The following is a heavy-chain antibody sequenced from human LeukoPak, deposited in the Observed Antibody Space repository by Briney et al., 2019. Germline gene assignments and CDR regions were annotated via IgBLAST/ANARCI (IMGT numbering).Heavy chain of an antibody. V-gene: IGHV4-34*01. J-gene: IGHJ4*02. CDR3: ARTSYRGGGDY. D-gene: IGHD2-2*01. CDR1: GGSFSGYS. Sequence: PSETLSLTCAVYGGSFSGYSWSWIRQSPGKGLEWIGEINHIGSTNYNPSLKSRVTISEDTSKDQCSLTASSVTAADTAVYYCARTSYRGGGDYWGQGTLVTVSS. CDR2: INHIGST.